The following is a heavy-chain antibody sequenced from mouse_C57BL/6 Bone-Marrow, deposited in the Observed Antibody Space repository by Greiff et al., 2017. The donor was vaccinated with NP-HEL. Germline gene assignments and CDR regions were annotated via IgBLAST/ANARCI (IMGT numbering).Heavy chain of an antibody. CDR3: ARGAPYYYGSPYFDY. J-gene: IGHJ2*01. Sequence: VQRVESGAELARPGASVKLSCKASGYTFTSYGISWVKQRTGQGLEWIGEIYPRSGNTYYNEKFKGKATLTADKSSSTAYMELRSLTSEDSAVYFCARGAPYYYGSPYFDYWGQGTTLTVSS. CDR2: IYPRSGNT. V-gene: IGHV1-81*01. CDR1: GYTFTSYG. D-gene: IGHD1-1*01.